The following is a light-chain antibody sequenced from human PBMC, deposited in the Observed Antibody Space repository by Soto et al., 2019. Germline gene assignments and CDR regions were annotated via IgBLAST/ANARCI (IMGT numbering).Light chain of an antibody. CDR1: QTVSSK. CDR3: HQRKSWPRT. Sequence: EILFIRSTTTLSSSPGERATLSWRASQTVSSKLAWYQHKPGQAPRLLIYDTSNRATGIPARFSGSGSGTDFTLTISSLEPEDFAVYYCHQRKSWPRTFGQGTNVDIK. V-gene: IGKV3-11*01. CDR2: DTS. J-gene: IGKJ1*01.